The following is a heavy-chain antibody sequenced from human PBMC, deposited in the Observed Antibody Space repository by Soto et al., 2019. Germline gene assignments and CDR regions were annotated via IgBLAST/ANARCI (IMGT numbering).Heavy chain of an antibody. CDR2: ISSDETST. V-gene: IGHV3-74*01. CDR3: ARAPDIVVGPAGTPFDY. D-gene: IGHD2-2*01. J-gene: IGHJ4*02. Sequence: EVQLVESGGGLVQPGGSLRLSCAASGFTFSNYWMHWVRQAPGKGLVWVSRISSDETSTSYADSVKGRFTISRDKAKITLDLQMNSLRVENTAVYYCARAPDIVVGPAGTPFDYWGQGTLVTVSS. CDR1: GFTFSNYW.